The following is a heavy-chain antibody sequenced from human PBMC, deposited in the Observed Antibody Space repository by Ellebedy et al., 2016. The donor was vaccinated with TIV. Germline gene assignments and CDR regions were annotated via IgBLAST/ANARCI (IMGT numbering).Heavy chain of an antibody. V-gene: IGHV1-18*04. CDR2: ISAYNGNT. CDR3: ARDLIPKRRIYGDPDY. D-gene: IGHD4-17*01. J-gene: IGHJ4*02. CDR1: GYTFTSYG. Sequence: ASVKVSCXASGYTFTSYGISWVRQAPGQGLEWMGWISAYNGNTNYAQKLQGRVTMTTDTSTSTAYMELRSLRSDDTAVYYCARDLIPKRRIYGDPDYWGQGTLVTVSS.